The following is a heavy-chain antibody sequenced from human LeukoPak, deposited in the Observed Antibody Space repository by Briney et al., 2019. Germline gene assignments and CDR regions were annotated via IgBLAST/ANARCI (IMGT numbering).Heavy chain of an antibody. D-gene: IGHD3-22*01. CDR1: GGSISSYY. V-gene: IGHV4-59*01. Sequence: SETLSLTCTVSGGSISSYYWSWIRQPPGKGLEWIGYIYYSGSTNYNPSLKSRVTISADMSKNQFSMNLGSVTAADTAVYYCARDIIRSSGLFDYWGQGTLVTVSS. CDR2: IYYSGST. CDR3: ARDIIRSSGLFDY. J-gene: IGHJ4*02.